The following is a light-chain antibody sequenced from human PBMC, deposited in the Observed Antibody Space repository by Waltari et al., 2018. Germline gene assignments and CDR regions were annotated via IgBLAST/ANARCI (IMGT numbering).Light chain of an antibody. CDR1: QGISSY. CDR2: AAS. CDR3: QQYYSYPPT. V-gene: IGKV1-8*01. Sequence: AIRXXQXXSSLSAXTGDRVTXTCRASQGISSYLAWYQQXPGKAPKLLIYAASTLQSGVPSRXSGSGSGXDFTLTIXXLQSEDFXXXYCQQYYSYPPTXGXVXKLEIK. J-gene: IGKJ2*01.